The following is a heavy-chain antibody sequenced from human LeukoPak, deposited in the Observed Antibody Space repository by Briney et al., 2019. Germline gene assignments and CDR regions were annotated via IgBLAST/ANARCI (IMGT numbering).Heavy chain of an antibody. CDR3: ARDHRYAFDN. CDR1: GFTFSDYS. D-gene: IGHD5-12*01. J-gene: IGHJ4*02. Sequence: PGGSLRLSCAASGFTFSDYSMNRVRQAPGKGLEWISYVGISSGNTKYADSVKGRFTISGDSAKNSVFLQMNSLRVEDTAVYYCARDHRYAFDNWGQGTLVTVSP. V-gene: IGHV3-48*04. CDR2: VGISSGNT.